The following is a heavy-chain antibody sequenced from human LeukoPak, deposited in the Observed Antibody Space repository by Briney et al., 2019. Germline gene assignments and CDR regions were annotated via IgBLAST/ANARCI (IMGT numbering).Heavy chain of an antibody. D-gene: IGHD3-3*01. Sequence: PSETLSLACAVYGGSFSGYYWSWIRQPPGKGLEWIGEINHSGTTNYNPSLKSRVTISLDTSKNQFSLKLSSVTAADTAVYYCARLFWSDSHSFDYWGQGTLVTVSS. V-gene: IGHV4-34*01. CDR2: INHSGTT. CDR3: ARLFWSDSHSFDY. CDR1: GGSFSGYY. J-gene: IGHJ4*02.